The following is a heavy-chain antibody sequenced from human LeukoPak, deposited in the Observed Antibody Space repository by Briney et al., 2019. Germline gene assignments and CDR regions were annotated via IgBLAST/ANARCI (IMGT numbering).Heavy chain of an antibody. V-gene: IGHV1-24*01. D-gene: IGHD1-26*01. Sequence: GASVKVSFKVSGYTLTELSMHWVRQAPGKGLEWMGGFDPEDGETIYAQKFQGRVTMTEDTSTDTAYMELSSLRSEDTAVYYCASLGSYHWYFDLWGRGTLVTVSS. CDR1: GYTLTELS. CDR3: ASLGSYHWYFDL. CDR2: FDPEDGET. J-gene: IGHJ2*01.